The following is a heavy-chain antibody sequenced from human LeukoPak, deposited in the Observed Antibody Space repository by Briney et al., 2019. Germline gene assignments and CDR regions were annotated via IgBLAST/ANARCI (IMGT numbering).Heavy chain of an antibody. CDR3: AKDVGKWESLHFFDY. V-gene: IGHV3-30*18. D-gene: IGHD1-26*01. Sequence: GGSLRLSCVASGFTFSSYGMHWVRQAPGKGLEWVAVISYDGSNKYDADSVKGRFTISRDNSKNTLYLQMNSLRAEDTAVYYCAKDVGKWESLHFFDYWGQGTLVTVSS. CDR1: GFTFSSYG. CDR2: ISYDGSNK. J-gene: IGHJ4*02.